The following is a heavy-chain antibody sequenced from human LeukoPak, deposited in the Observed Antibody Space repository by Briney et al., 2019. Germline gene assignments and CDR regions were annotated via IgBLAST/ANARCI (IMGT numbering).Heavy chain of an antibody. D-gene: IGHD1-26*01. CDR1: GFIFSSYT. Sequence: GGSLRLSCAVSGFIFSSYTMNWVRQAPGKGLEWVSYITSSSSTIYYADSVKGRFTISRDNSKNTLYLQMNSLRAEDTAVYYCAKDIIVGATMFDYWGQGTLVTVSS. V-gene: IGHV3-48*01. J-gene: IGHJ4*02. CDR3: AKDIIVGATMFDY. CDR2: ITSSSSTI.